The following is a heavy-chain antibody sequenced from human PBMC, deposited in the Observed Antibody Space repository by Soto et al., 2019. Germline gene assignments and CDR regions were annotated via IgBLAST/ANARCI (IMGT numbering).Heavy chain of an antibody. CDR1: GFTFSSYA. D-gene: IGHD5-12*01. V-gene: IGHV3-30-3*01. CDR2: ISYDGSNK. CDR3: ARTIIGGGYDAYDYYYYGMDV. Sequence: SLRLSCAASGFTFSSYAMHWVRQAPGKGLEWVAVISYDGSNKYYADFVKGRFTISRDNSKNTLYLQMNSLRAEDTAVYYCARTIIGGGYDAYDYYYYGMDVWGQGTTVTVSS. J-gene: IGHJ6*02.